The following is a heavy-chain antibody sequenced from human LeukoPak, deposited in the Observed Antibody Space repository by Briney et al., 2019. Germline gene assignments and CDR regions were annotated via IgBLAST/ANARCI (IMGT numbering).Heavy chain of an antibody. D-gene: IGHD5-18*01. CDR1: GYTFTSYY. CDR3: ARDSAGIQLWFQNWFDP. Sequence: GASVKVSCKASGYTFTSYYMHWVRQAPGQGLEWMGISNPSGGSTSYAQKFQGRVTMTRDTSTSTVYMELSSLRSEDTAVYYCARDSAGIQLWFQNWFDPWGQGTLVTVSS. CDR2: SNPSGGST. J-gene: IGHJ5*02. V-gene: IGHV1-46*01.